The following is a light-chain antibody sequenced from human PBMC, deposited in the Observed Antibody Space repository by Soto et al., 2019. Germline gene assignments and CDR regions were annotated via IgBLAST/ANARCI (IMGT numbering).Light chain of an antibody. CDR1: QSVSNSY. J-gene: IGKJ2*01. V-gene: IGKV3D-20*01. Sequence: EIVLTQSPATLSLSPGERATLSCGASQSVSNSYLAWYQQKPGLAPRLLIYDASSTATGIPDRFSGSGSGKEFPLPIRRLEPEEFAVYYCQQYGTAPWILGQGTKLEIK. CDR3: QQYGTAPWI. CDR2: DAS.